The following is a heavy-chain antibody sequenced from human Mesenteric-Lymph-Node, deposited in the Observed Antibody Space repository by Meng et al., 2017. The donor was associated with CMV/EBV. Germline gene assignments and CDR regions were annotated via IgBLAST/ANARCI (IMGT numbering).Heavy chain of an antibody. CDR2: INTNTGHP. D-gene: IGHD2-8*01. J-gene: IGHJ1*01. Sequence: SCKCSGYTFSNHAVNWVRQAPGQGVEWMGWINTNTGHPAYAQGFTGRFVFSMDTSVSTAYLQISSLKAEDTAVYYCARVMVGGLDFQHWGQGTLVTVSS. V-gene: IGHV7-4-1*02. CDR1: GYTFSNHA. CDR3: ARVMVGGLDFQH.